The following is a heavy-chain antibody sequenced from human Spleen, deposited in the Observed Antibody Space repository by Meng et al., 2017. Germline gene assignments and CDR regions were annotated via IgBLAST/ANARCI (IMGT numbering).Heavy chain of an antibody. Sequence: SVKVSCKASGGTFSSYAVSWVRQAPGQGLEWMGGIIPIFGTANYAQKFQGRVTITADEPTSTAYMELGSLRSEDTAVYYCARVMYSSNGAFDIWGQGTMVTVSS. CDR2: IIPIFGTA. D-gene: IGHD1-26*01. J-gene: IGHJ3*02. V-gene: IGHV1-69*13. CDR1: GGTFSSYA. CDR3: ARVMYSSNGAFDI.